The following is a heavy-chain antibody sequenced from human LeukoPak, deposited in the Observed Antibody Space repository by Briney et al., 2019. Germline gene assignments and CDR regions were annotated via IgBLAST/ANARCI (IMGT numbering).Heavy chain of an antibody. CDR2: ISYDGSNK. CDR3: ARGSRAYYDILTGYYRPFDY. D-gene: IGHD3-9*01. Sequence: PGGSLRLSCAASGFTFSSYAMHWVRQAPGKGLEWVAVISYDGSNKYYADSVKGRFTISRDNSKNTLYLQMNSLRAEDTAVYYCARGSRAYYDILTGYYRPFDYWGQGTLVTVSS. V-gene: IGHV3-30*04. CDR1: GFTFSSYA. J-gene: IGHJ4*02.